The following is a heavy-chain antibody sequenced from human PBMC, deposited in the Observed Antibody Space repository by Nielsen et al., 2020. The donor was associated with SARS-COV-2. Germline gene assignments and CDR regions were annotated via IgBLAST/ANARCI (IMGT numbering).Heavy chain of an antibody. J-gene: IGHJ5*02. V-gene: IGHV3-23*01. Sequence: GESLKISCGASGFRFGSYVMSWVRQAPGKGLEWVSSISGTGRRTYYAGSLKGRFSISRDNSKNTLFLQMDSLRVEDTAVYYCAKGIHPDLVWGDWFDPWGQGTQVTVSS. D-gene: IGHD3-16*01. CDR1: GFRFGSYV. CDR2: ISGTGRRT. CDR3: AKGIHPDLVWGDWFDP.